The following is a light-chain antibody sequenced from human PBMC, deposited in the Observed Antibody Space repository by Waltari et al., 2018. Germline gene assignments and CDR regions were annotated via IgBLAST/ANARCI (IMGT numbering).Light chain of an antibody. Sequence: IVLTQSPCTLSLSPGGRATLSCRASQDIGHYLAWYQQKPGQAPRLLIYAPSTMAAGIPDRFSGSGSGADFSLTITRLEPEDFAVYYCQHHVRLPATFGQGTKV. J-gene: IGKJ1*01. CDR2: APS. CDR1: QDIGHY. CDR3: QHHVRLPAT. V-gene: IGKV3-20*01.